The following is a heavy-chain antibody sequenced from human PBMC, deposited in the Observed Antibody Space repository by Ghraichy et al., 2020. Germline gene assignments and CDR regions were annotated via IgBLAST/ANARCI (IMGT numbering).Heavy chain of an antibody. CDR2: VYYSGST. CDR1: AGSISSRSYY. CDR3: AIHSGSYYKGFDY. V-gene: IGHV4-39*01. Sequence: SETLSLTCTVSAGSISSRSYYWGWIRQPPGPGLDWIGTVYYSGSTFYNPSLKSRVTISVDTSKNQFSLKLSSVTASDTAVYYCAIHSGSYYKGFDYWGQGTLVTVSS. J-gene: IGHJ4*02. D-gene: IGHD3-10*01.